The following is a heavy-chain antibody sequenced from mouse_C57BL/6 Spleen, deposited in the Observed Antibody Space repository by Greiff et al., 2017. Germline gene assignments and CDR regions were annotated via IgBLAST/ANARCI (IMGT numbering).Heavy chain of an antibody. J-gene: IGHJ4*01. CDR2: IHPNSGST. CDR1: GYTFTSYW. Sequence: QVQLQQPGAELLNPVASVMLSCTASGYTFTSYWMHWLKQRPGQGLEWIGMIHPNSGSTNYNEKFKSKATLTVDKSSSTAYMQLSSLTSEDSAVYYCARGGYRESYYAMDYWGQGTSVTVSS. D-gene: IGHD1-3*01. V-gene: IGHV1-64*01. CDR3: ARGGYRESYYAMDY.